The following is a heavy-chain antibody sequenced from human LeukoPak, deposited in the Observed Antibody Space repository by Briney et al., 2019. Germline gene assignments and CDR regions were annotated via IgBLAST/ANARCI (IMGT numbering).Heavy chain of an antibody. CDR2: IYYSGST. J-gene: IGHJ6*03. Sequence: PSETLSLTCTVSGGSISSSSYYWGWIRQPPGKGLEWIGSIYYSGSTYYNPSLKSRVTISVDTSKNQFSLKLSSVTAADTAVYYCAREAAGSHLPSYYYYMDVWGKGTTVTVSS. V-gene: IGHV4-39*02. D-gene: IGHD6-13*01. CDR1: GGSISSSSYY. CDR3: AREAAGSHLPSYYYYMDV.